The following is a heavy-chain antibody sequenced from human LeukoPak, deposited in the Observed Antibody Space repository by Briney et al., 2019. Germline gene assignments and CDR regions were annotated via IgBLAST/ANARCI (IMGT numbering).Heavy chain of an antibody. V-gene: IGHV3-11*05. CDR3: ARASPSQTYGSGSYYPYYYYYGMDV. CDR2: ISSSSSYT. Sequence: GGSLRLSCAASGFTFSDYYVSWIRQAPGKGLEWVSYISSSSSYTNYADSVKGRFTISRDNARNSLYLQMNSLRAEDTAVYYCARASPSQTYGSGSYYPYYYYYGMDVWGQGTTVTVSS. J-gene: IGHJ6*02. D-gene: IGHD3-10*01. CDR1: GFTFSDYY.